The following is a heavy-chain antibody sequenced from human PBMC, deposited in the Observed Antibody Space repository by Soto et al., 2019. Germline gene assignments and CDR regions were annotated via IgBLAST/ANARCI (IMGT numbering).Heavy chain of an antibody. CDR3: ARDAAAINYYYYGMDV. CDR2: IYYSGST. J-gene: IGHJ6*02. D-gene: IGHD2-2*01. CDR1: GSSVSSGSYY. V-gene: IGHV4-61*01. Sequence: PSETLSLTCTVSGSSVSSGSYYWSWIRQPPGKGLEWIGYIYYSGSTNYNPSLKSRVTISVDTSKNQFSLKLSSVTAADTAVYYCARDAAAINYYYYGMDVWGQGTTVTVSS.